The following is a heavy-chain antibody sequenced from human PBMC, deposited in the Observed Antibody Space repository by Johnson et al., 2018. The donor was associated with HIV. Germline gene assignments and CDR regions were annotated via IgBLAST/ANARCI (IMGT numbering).Heavy chain of an antibody. V-gene: IGHV3-7*05. CDR3: ARDFVAFGECTAFDI. CDR1: GFTFSSYW. D-gene: IGHD3-10*01. Sequence: VQVVESGGGLVQPGGSLRLSCAASGFTFSSYWMSWVRQAPGKGLEWVANIKQDGREKYYVDSVKGRFTISSDNAKNSLYLQLNSLRAEDTALYYCARDFVAFGECTAFDIWGQGTMVAVSS. CDR2: IKQDGREK. J-gene: IGHJ3*02.